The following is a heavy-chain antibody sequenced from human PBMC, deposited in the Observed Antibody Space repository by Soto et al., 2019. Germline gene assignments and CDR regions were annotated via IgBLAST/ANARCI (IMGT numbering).Heavy chain of an antibody. CDR3: ARVGGALGHWFDP. CDR1: GYNFNSYT. D-gene: IGHD3-16*01. Sequence: QVQLVQSGAEVKKPGASVKVSCKASGYNFNSYTISWVRQAPGQGLEWMGRISAYNGNTNYAQKLKGRVTMTTDTSTSTAYMELRSLRSDDAAVYHCARVGGALGHWFDPWGQGTLVTVSS. V-gene: IGHV1-18*01. CDR2: ISAYNGNT. J-gene: IGHJ5*02.